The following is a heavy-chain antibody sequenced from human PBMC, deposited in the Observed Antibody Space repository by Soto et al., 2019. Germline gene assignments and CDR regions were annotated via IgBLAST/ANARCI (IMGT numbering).Heavy chain of an antibody. V-gene: IGHV2-5*02. CDR2: IYWDDDK. Sequence: QITLKESGPTLVKPTQTFTLACTFSGFSLSTSGMGVGWIRQPPGKALEWLALIYWDDDKRYSPSLKSRLTITKDTSKNQVVLTMTNMDPVDTATYYCAHHSSTSSFDYWGQGTLVTVSS. D-gene: IGHD6-13*01. J-gene: IGHJ4*02. CDR3: AHHSSTSSFDY. CDR1: GFSLSTSGMG.